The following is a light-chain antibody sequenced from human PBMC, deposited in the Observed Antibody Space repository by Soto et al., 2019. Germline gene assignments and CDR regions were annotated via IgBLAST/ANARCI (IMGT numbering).Light chain of an antibody. J-gene: IGKJ4*01. V-gene: IGKV3-20*01. Sequence: SCRQSQSVSSSYLAWYQQKPGQAPRLLIYGAPSRATGIPDRFSGSGSGTDFTLTISRLEPEGFAVYYCQQYGSSPLTFGGGTKVDIK. CDR2: GAP. CDR1: QSVSSSY. CDR3: QQYGSSPLT.